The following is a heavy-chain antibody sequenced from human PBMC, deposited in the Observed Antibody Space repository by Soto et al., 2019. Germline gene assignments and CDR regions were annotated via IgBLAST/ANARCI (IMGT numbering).Heavy chain of an antibody. CDR1: GGTFSSYA. Sequence: GASVKVSCKASGGTFSSYAISWVRQAPGQGLEWMGGIIPIFGTANYAQKFQGRVTITADESTSTAYMELSSLRSEDTAVYYCARNLEMVRGEFYYYGMDVWGQGTTVTVSS. D-gene: IGHD3-10*01. CDR2: IIPIFGTA. J-gene: IGHJ6*02. CDR3: ARNLEMVRGEFYYYGMDV. V-gene: IGHV1-69*13.